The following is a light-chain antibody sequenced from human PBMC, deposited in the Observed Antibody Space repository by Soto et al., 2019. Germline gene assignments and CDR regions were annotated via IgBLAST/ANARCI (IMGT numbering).Light chain of an antibody. J-gene: IGKJ4*01. CDR3: QQYGSSPLT. Sequence: EIVLTQSPGTLSLSPGERATLSCRASQSVSSSYLAWYQQKPGQAPRLLIYGASIRATGIPDRFSGGGSGTDLTLTISRLEPEDFAVYYCQQYGSSPLTFGGGTKVEIK. CDR1: QSVSSSY. CDR2: GAS. V-gene: IGKV3-20*01.